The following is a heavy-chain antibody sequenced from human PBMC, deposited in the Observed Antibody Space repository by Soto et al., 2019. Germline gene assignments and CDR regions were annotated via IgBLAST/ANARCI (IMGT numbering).Heavy chain of an antibody. V-gene: IGHV1-69*02. CDR1: GGTFSSYT. CDR2: IIPILGIA. Sequence: QVHLVQSGAEVKKPGSSVKVSCKASGGTFSSYTISWVRQAPGQGLEWMGRIIPILGIANYAQKFQGRVTITADKSTCTAYMELSSLRSEDTAVYYCARGPRGYCSSTSCDGREYYYYYMDVWGKGTTVTVSS. J-gene: IGHJ6*03. D-gene: IGHD2-2*01. CDR3: ARGPRGYCSSTSCDGREYYYYYMDV.